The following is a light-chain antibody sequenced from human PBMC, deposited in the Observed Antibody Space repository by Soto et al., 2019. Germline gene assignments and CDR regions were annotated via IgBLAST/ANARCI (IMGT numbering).Light chain of an antibody. V-gene: IGKV1-5*01. Sequence: DIQMTQSPSTLSASVGDRVTITCRASQSINIWMAWYQQKPGRAPKLLIYDASSLESGVLSRFSGSGSGTEFTLIISSLQPDDFATYYCQQYKTYPWTFGQGTKVDIK. CDR1: QSINIW. CDR2: DAS. CDR3: QQYKTYPWT. J-gene: IGKJ1*01.